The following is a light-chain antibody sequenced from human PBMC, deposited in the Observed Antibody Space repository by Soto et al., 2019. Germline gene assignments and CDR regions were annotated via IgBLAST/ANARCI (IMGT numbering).Light chain of an antibody. J-gene: IGLJ1*01. CDR3: FSYTRCCTYV. CDR1: SSDVGNYKY. V-gene: IGLV2-14*01. CDR2: EVS. Sequence: AARAQPASVSGSPGQSITISCTGTSSDVGNYKYVSWYQQHPGKAPKLMIYEVSNRPSGVSNRFSGSKSGNTASLTISGLQAEDETDYYCFSYTRCCTYVLCNATK.